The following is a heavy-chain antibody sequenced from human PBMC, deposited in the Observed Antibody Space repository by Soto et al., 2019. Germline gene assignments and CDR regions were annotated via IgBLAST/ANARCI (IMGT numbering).Heavy chain of an antibody. D-gene: IGHD3-10*01. CDR1: GYTFTGYY. CDR2: INPNSGGT. CDR3: ARGTGSGMDV. V-gene: IGHV1-2*04. Sequence: ASVKVSCKASGYTFTGYYMHWVRQAPGQGLEWMGWINPNSGGTNYAQKFQGWVTMTRDTSISTAYTELSSLRSEDTAVYYCARGTGSGMDVWGQGTTVTVSS. J-gene: IGHJ6*02.